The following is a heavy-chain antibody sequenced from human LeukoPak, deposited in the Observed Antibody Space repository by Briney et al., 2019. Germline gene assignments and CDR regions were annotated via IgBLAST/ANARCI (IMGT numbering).Heavy chain of an antibody. D-gene: IGHD1-26*01. CDR2: IKSKTAGGTI. J-gene: IGHJ4*02. CDR3: TTGESMVGSTIHIRWAD. CDR1: GFTFSNAW. Sequence: GGSLRLPCAASGFTFSNAWMTWVRQAPGKGLEWVGRIKSKTAGGTIDYAAPVKGRFTISRDDSKNTLYLQMNSLKTEDTAVYYCTTGESMVGSTIHIRWADWGQGTLVTVSS. V-gene: IGHV3-15*01.